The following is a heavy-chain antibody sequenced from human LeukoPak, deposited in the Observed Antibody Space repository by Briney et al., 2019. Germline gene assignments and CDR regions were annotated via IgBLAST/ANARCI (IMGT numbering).Heavy chain of an antibody. CDR3: ARHRYSGSPEFDY. J-gene: IGHJ4*02. Sequence: SESLSLTCTVSGYSISSYYWSWIRQPPGKGLEWIGYIYYSGSTNYNPSLKSRVTMSDDTYKNQYSLKLSSVTAADTAVYYCARHRYSGSPEFDYWGQGTLVTVSS. CDR2: IYYSGST. V-gene: IGHV4-59*08. D-gene: IGHD1-26*01. CDR1: GYSISSYY.